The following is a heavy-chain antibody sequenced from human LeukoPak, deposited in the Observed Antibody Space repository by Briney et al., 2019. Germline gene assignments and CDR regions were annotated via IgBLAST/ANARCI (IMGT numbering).Heavy chain of an antibody. J-gene: IGHJ4*02. V-gene: IGHV3-7*01. CDR3: AREVWGPEY. CDR2: IKQDGSDK. Sequence: PGGSLRLSCAASGFTFSSYAMHWVRQAPGKGLEWVGNIKQDGSDKHYMDPVKGRFTISRDNTKNSVYLQMSSLRAEDTAVYYCAREVWGPEYWGQGTLVTVSS. D-gene: IGHD1-14*01. CDR1: GFTFSSYA.